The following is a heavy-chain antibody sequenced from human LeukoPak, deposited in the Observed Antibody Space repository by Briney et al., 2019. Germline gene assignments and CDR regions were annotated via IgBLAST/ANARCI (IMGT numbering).Heavy chain of an antibody. CDR1: GGSFSGYY. CDR2: INHSGST. Sequence: SETLSLTCAVYGGSFSGYYWSWIRQPPGKGLEWIGEINHSGSTNYNPSLKCRVTISVDTSKNQFSLKLSSVTAADTAVYYCARVRYCSGGSCYSGYYYYYMDVWGKGTTVTVSS. CDR3: ARVRYCSGGSCYSGYYYYYMDV. V-gene: IGHV4-34*01. D-gene: IGHD2-15*01. J-gene: IGHJ6*03.